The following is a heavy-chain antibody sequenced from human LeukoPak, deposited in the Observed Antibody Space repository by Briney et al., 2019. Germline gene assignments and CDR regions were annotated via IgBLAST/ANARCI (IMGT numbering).Heavy chain of an antibody. CDR1: GYSISSGYY. J-gene: IGHJ4*02. V-gene: IGHV4-38-2*01. D-gene: IGHD5-18*01. CDR2: ISHSGST. Sequence: SETLSLTCAVSGYSISSGYYWGWIRQPPGKGLDWIGSISHSGSTYYNPSLRSRVTISIDTSKNQFSLRLNSVTATDTAVYYCARVGGYGYGNYYFNYWGQGTLVTVSS. CDR3: ARVGGYGYGNYYFNY.